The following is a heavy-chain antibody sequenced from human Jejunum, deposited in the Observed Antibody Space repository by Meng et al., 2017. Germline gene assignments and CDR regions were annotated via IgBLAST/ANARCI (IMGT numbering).Heavy chain of an antibody. D-gene: IGHD3-10*01. J-gene: IGHJ4*02. V-gene: IGHV3-33*01. CDR2: IWHDGSKV. CDR1: GFNFTNYG. CDR3: LRGRDY. Sequence: QVPVVESGGSVVQPGKSMRLSCAESGFNFTNYGMPWVRQAPGKGLEWVAVIWHDGSKVFYADSVRGRFTISRDNSHNTVDLQMNSVRVDDTAVYFCLRGRDYWGQGTLVTVSS.